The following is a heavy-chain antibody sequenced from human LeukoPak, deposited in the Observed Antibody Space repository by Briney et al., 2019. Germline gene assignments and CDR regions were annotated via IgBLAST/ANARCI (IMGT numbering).Heavy chain of an antibody. Sequence: ASVKVSCKASGYTFTGYYMHWVRQAPGQGLEWMGWINPNSGATNYAQKLQGRVTMTTDTSTSTAYMELSSLRSEDTAVYYCARGRGYSGYDEESGTMDYYYMDVWGKGTTVTVSS. CDR1: GYTFTGYY. V-gene: IGHV1-2*02. CDR3: ARGRGYSGYDEESGTMDYYYMDV. CDR2: INPNSGAT. D-gene: IGHD5-12*01. J-gene: IGHJ6*03.